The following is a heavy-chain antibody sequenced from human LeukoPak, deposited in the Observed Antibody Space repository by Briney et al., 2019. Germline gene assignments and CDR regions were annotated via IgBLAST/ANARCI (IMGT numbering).Heavy chain of an antibody. CDR3: ARDGTKLVGAIHAPQGFDY. V-gene: IGHV3-33*01. J-gene: IGHJ4*02. Sequence: GGSLRLSCAASGFTFSSYGMHWVRQAPGKGLEWVAVIWYDGSNKYYADSVKGRFTISRDNSKNTLYLQMNSLRAEDTAVYYCARDGTKLVGAIHAPQGFDYWGQGTLVTVSS. CDR2: IWYDGSNK. D-gene: IGHD1-26*01. CDR1: GFTFSSYG.